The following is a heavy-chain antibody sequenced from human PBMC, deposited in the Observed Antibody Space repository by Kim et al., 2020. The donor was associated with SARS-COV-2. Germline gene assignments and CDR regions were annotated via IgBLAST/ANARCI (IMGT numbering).Heavy chain of an antibody. J-gene: IGHJ4*02. CDR3: ARHQDYGIVLTGSYEPFDY. D-gene: IGHD3-9*01. CDR2: IYYSGST. CDR1: GGSISSSSYY. Sequence: SETLSLTCTVSGGSISSSSYYWGWIRQPPGKGLEWIGSIYYSGSTYYNPSLKSRVTISVDTSKNQFSLKLSSVTAADTAVYYCARHQDYGIVLTGSYEPFDYWGQGTLVTVSS. V-gene: IGHV4-39*01.